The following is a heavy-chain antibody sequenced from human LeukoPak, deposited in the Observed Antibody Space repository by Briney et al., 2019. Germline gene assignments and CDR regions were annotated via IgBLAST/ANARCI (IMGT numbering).Heavy chain of an antibody. J-gene: IGHJ4*02. D-gene: IGHD5-24*01. CDR1: GGTFSSYA. V-gene: IGHV1-69*06. CDR2: IIPIFGTA. Sequence: SVKVSCKASGGTFSSYAISWVRQAPGQGLEWMGGIIPIFGTANYAQKFQGRVTITADKSTSTAYMELSSLRSEDTAVYYCARDGHERWLQLRYWGQGTLVTVSS. CDR3: ARDGHERWLQLRY.